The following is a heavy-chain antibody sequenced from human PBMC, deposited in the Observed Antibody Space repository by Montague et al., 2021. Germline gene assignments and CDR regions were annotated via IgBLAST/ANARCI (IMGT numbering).Heavy chain of an antibody. D-gene: IGHD2-2*03. J-gene: IGHJ4*02. CDR2: ILHTGST. CDR1: GGSISSINW. CDR3: ARDNGYCNITSCSPLTY. Sequence: SDTLSLTRAVSGGSISSINWCSWVRPPPGKGLEWIGEILHTGSTNYNPSLKSRVTISVDKSKNQFSLKLSSVTAADTAVYYCARDNGYCNITSCSPLTYWGQGTLVTVSS. V-gene: IGHV4-4*02.